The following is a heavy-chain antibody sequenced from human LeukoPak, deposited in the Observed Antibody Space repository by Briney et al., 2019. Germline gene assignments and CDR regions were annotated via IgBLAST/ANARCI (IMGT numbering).Heavy chain of an antibody. D-gene: IGHD3-10*01. CDR3: ARVIYYGIDY. V-gene: IGHV3-74*01. Sequence: GGSLRLSCAASGCTFDSYWLHCVRQAPGKGLVWVSHISTDGSSTIYADSVKGRFTMSRDNAKNTLYLQMNSLRAEDTGVYYCARVIYYGIDYWGPGTLVTVSS. CDR2: ISTDGSST. CDR1: GCTFDSYW. J-gene: IGHJ4*02.